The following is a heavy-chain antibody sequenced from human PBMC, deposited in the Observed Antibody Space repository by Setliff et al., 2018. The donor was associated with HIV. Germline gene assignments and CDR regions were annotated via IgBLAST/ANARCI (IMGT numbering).Heavy chain of an antibody. D-gene: IGHD2-8*01. CDR3: ARHAYGCSNGICYMSDY. V-gene: IGHV5-51*01. CDR2: IYPGDSDT. CDR1: GYNFTSFW. J-gene: IGHJ6*03. Sequence: PGESLKISCQVSGYNFTSFWIGWVRQMPGKGLEWMGIIYPGDSDTSYSPSFQGQVSISVDKSVSTAYLQWSSLRASDTAMYYCARHAYGCSNGICYMSDYWGKGTTVTVS.